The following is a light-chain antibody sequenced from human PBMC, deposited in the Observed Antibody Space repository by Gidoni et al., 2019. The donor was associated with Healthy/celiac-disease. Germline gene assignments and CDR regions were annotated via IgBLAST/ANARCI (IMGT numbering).Light chain of an antibody. V-gene: IGKV3-15*01. Sequence: ATLSCRASQSVSSNLAWYQQKTGQAPRPLIYDAATRATGIPARFSGSGSGTEFTLTISSLQSEDFAVYYCQQYNNWPLTFGGGTKVEIK. CDR1: QSVSSN. J-gene: IGKJ4*01. CDR2: DAA. CDR3: QQYNNWPLT.